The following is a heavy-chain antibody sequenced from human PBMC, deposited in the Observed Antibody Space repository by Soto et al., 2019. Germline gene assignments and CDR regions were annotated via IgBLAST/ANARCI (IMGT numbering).Heavy chain of an antibody. CDR3: ARSSGKRDYGDRYYMDV. V-gene: IGHV4-59*08. D-gene: IGHD4-17*01. CDR2: IYYSGST. CDR1: GGSISSYY. Sequence: QVQLQESGPGLVKPSETLSLTCTVSGGSISSYYWSWIRQPPGKGLEWIGYIYYSGSTNYNPSLKSRVTRSVDTSKNQSSLKLSSVTAADTAVDYCARSSGKRDYGDRYYMDVWGKGTTVTVSS. J-gene: IGHJ6*03.